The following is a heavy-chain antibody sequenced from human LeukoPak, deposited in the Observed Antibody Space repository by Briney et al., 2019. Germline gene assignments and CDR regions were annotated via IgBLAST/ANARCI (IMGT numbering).Heavy chain of an antibody. Sequence: GGSLRLSCAASGFTFSSYSMSWVRQAPGKGLEWVAYISSSSSTIYYADSVKGRFTISRDNGKNSLYLQMNSLRGEDTAVYYCAKDLDYWGQGTLVTVSS. CDR1: GFTFSSYS. J-gene: IGHJ4*02. CDR2: ISSSSSTI. V-gene: IGHV3-48*01. CDR3: AKDLDY.